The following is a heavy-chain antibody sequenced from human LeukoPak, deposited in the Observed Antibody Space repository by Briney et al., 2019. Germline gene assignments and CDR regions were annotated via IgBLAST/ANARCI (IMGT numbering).Heavy chain of an antibody. V-gene: IGHV4-4*09. D-gene: IGHD3-22*01. J-gene: IGHJ5*02. Sequence: SETLSLTCVVSGASISRHYWSWIRQPPGKGLEWIGYTSASGRTNYNPALKSRVTISGDTSNNQFSLRLTSVTAADTAVYYCARHRENSYESSHMGFDPWGPGTLVTVSS. CDR1: GASISRHY. CDR2: TSASGRT. CDR3: ARHRENSYESSHMGFDP.